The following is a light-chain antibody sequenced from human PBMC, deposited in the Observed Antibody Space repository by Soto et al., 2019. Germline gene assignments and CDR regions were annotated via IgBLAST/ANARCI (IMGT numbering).Light chain of an antibody. J-gene: IGKJ2*01. CDR1: QSVGSNY. Sequence: EIVLTQSPGTLSLSPGERATLSCRASQSVGSNYLAWYQQKPGQAPRLLIYDGSSRATGIPDRISGSGSGTGFTLTISRLEPEEFAVYFCQHYGSSRGTFGQGTKLDIK. V-gene: IGKV3-20*01. CDR2: DGS. CDR3: QHYGSSRGT.